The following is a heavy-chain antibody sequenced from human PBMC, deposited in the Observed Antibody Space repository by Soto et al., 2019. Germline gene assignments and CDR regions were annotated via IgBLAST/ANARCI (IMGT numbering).Heavy chain of an antibody. Sequence: QITLKESGPTVVKPTETLTLTCTFSGFSLTTSGVGVGWVRQSPGTAPEWLALIYWDDDTRYSTSLNSRLIITKDTSKNQVILTMANVDPADTATYYCAHRVLRTVFGLVTTTAIYFDFWGPGTPVVVSS. J-gene: IGHJ4*02. D-gene: IGHD3-3*01. CDR2: IYWDDDT. CDR3: AHRVLRTVFGLVTTTAIYFDF. CDR1: GFSLTTSGVG. V-gene: IGHV2-5*02.